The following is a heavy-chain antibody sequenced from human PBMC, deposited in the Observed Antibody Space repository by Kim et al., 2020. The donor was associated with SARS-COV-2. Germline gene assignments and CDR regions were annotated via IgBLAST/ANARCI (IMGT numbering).Heavy chain of an antibody. V-gene: IGHV4-59*09. J-gene: IGHJ3*02. Sequence: RVTISVDTSKNQFSLKLSSVTAADTAVYYCARGRKYCTNGVCYGFPAFDIWGQGTMVTVSS. D-gene: IGHD2-8*01. CDR3: ARGRKYCTNGVCYGFPAFDI.